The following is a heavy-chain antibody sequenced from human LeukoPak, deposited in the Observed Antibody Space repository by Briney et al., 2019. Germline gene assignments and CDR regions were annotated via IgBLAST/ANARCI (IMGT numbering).Heavy chain of an antibody. CDR3: ARRADDILTGYYPFDP. CDR1: GYTFTSYG. V-gene: IGHV1-18*04. D-gene: IGHD3-9*01. Sequence: ASVKVSCTASGYTFTSYGISWVRQAPGQGLEWMGWISAYNGNTNYAQKLQGRVTMTTDTSTSTAYMELRSLRSDDTAVYYCARRADDILTGYYPFDPWGQGTLVTVSS. CDR2: ISAYNGNT. J-gene: IGHJ5*02.